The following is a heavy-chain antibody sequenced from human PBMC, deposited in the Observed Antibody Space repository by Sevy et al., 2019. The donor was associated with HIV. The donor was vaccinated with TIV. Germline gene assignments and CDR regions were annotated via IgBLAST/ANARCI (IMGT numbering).Heavy chain of an antibody. J-gene: IGHJ6*02. Sequence: SETLSLTCTVSGDSIGNNYWSWIRQPPGKGLEWIGYFYYSGRTNYNPSLKSRVTISADTSKNQFSLKLISVTAADTAVYFCASSSPDYYYGMDVWGQGTTVTVSS. CDR2: FYYSGRT. CDR3: ASSSPDYYYGMDV. V-gene: IGHV4-59*01. CDR1: GDSIGNNY.